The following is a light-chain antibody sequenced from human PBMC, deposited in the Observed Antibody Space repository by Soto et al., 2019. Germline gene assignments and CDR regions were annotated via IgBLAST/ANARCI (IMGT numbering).Light chain of an antibody. CDR1: QSVSLS. CDR2: DAS. J-gene: IGKJ1*01. V-gene: IGKV3-11*01. CDR3: QQYYDWPT. Sequence: EIVLTQSPATLSLSPGGRATLSCRASQSVSLSLAWYQQKPGQAPRLLIYDASKRASGFPARFSGSGSGTDFTLTISSLEPEDFAVYFCQQYYDWPTFGQGTRVEVK.